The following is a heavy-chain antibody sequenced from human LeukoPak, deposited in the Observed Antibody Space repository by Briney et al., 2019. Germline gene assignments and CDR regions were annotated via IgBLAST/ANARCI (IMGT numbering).Heavy chain of an antibody. D-gene: IGHD3-10*01. J-gene: IGHJ6*03. V-gene: IGHV4-59*12. CDR1: GGSISSYY. Sequence: SETLSLTCTVSGGSISSYYWSWIRQPPGKGLEWIGYIYYSGSTNYNPSLKSRVTISVDTSKNQFSLKLSSVTAADTAVYYCARALHGSGSYYISYYYYYMDVWGKGTTVTVSS. CDR2: IYYSGST. CDR3: ARALHGSGSYYISYYYYYMDV.